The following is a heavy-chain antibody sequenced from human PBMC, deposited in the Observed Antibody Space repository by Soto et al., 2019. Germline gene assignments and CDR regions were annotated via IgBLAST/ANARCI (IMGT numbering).Heavy chain of an antibody. CDR1: GCTFSSYA. Sequence: PGGSLILSCSASGCTFSSYAMHWVRQATGKGLEYVSVISSNGGSTYYADSVKGRFSISRDNFKNTVYLQMNSLRDEDTGVYYCARSVRPLSWFDSWGQGTLVTVSS. CDR2: ISSNGGST. V-gene: IGHV3-64*04. J-gene: IGHJ5*01. D-gene: IGHD3-10*01. CDR3: ARSVRPLSWFDS.